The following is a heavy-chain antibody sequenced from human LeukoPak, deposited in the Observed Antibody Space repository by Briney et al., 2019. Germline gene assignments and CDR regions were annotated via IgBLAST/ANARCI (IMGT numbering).Heavy chain of an antibody. CDR1: GFTFSGSA. CDR3: TRPLLTDYGDYPLFDY. V-gene: IGHV3-73*01. J-gene: IGHJ4*02. Sequence: GGSLRLSCAASGFTFSGSAMHWVRQASEKGLEWVGRIRSKANSYATAYAASVKGRFTISRDDSKNTAYLQMNSLKTEDTAVYYCTRPLLTDYGDYPLFDYWGQGTLVTVSS. CDR2: IRSKANSYAT. D-gene: IGHD4-17*01.